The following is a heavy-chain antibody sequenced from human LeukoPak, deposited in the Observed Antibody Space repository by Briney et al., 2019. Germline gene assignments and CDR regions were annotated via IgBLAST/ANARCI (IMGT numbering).Heavy chain of an antibody. CDR1: GYSFTNYG. V-gene: IGHV1-18*01. D-gene: IGHD3-10*01. CDR2: ISAYNGYT. J-gene: IGHJ3*02. CDR3: ARMTYYYGSGSYYNWAFDI. Sequence: ASVKASCKASGYSFTNYGISWVRQAPGQGPEWMGWISAYNGYTHFAQKFQGRVTMTTDTSTSTAYMELRSLRSDDTAVYYCARMTYYYGSGSYYNWAFDIWGQGTMVTVSS.